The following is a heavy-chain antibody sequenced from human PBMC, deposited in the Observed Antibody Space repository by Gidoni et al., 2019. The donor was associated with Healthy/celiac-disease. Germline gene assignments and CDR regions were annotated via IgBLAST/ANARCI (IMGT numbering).Heavy chain of an antibody. CDR1: GFTFSSYS. J-gene: IGHJ5*02. D-gene: IGHD4-17*01. CDR2: ISSSSSTI. Sequence: EVQLVESGGGLVQPGGSLRLSCAASGFTFSSYSMNWVRQAPGKGLEWVSYISSSSSTIYYADSVKGRFTISRDNAKNSLYLQMNSLRDEDTAVYYCARDGMWYGDYIRGWFDPWGQGTLVTVSS. CDR3: ARDGMWYGDYIRGWFDP. V-gene: IGHV3-48*02.